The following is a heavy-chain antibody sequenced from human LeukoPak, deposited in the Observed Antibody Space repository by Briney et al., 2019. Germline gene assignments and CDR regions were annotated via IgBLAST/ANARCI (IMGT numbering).Heavy chain of an antibody. J-gene: IGHJ5*02. V-gene: IGHV4-38-2*02. CDR3: ARASLGVSITMVRGVIITGYNWFDP. CDR1: GYSISSGYY. D-gene: IGHD3-10*01. CDR2: IYHSGST. Sequence: SETLSLTCTVSGYSISSGYYWGWIRQPPGKGLEWIGSIYHSGSTYYNPSLKSRVTISVDTSKNQFSLKLSSVTAADTAVYYCARASLGVSITMVRGVIITGYNWFDPWGQGTLVTVSS.